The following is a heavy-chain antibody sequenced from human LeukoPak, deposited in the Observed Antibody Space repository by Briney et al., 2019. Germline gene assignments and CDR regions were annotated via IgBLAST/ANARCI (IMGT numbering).Heavy chain of an antibody. CDR1: GFTFSTYP. J-gene: IGHJ5*02. V-gene: IGHV3-64D*06. D-gene: IGHD3-3*01. CDR3: VKDFGGSWSNWFDL. Sequence: GGSLRLSCSASGFTFSTYPMHWVRQGPGKGLEYVSAISGNGVSTYYADSVKGRFIISRDNSKNTLYLQMRSLRTEDTAVYYCVKDFGGSWSNWFDLWGQGTLVTVSS. CDR2: ISGNGVST.